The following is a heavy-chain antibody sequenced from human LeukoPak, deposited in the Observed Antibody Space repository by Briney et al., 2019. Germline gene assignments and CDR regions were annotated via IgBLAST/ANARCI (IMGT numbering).Heavy chain of an antibody. CDR1: GGSFSGYY. CDR2: INHSGST. Sequence: SGTLSLTCAVYGGSFSGYYWSWIRQPPGKGLEWIGEINHSGSTNYNPSLKSRVTISVDTSKNQFSLKLSSVTAADTAVYYCARGYSYGSGYWGQGTLVTVSS. CDR3: ARGYSYGSGY. D-gene: IGHD5-18*01. J-gene: IGHJ4*02. V-gene: IGHV4-34*01.